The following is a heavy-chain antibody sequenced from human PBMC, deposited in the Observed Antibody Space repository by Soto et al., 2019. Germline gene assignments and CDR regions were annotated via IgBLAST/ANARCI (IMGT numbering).Heavy chain of an antibody. CDR3: ARGPPEGSGSYNWFDP. J-gene: IGHJ5*02. Sequence: ASVKVSCKASGGTFSSYAISWVRQAPGQGLEWMGGIIPIFGTANYAQKFQGRVTITADESTSTAYMELSSLRSEDTAVYYCARGPPEGSGSYNWFDPWGQGTLVTVSS. V-gene: IGHV1-69*13. CDR1: GGTFSSYA. CDR2: IIPIFGTA. D-gene: IGHD3-10*01.